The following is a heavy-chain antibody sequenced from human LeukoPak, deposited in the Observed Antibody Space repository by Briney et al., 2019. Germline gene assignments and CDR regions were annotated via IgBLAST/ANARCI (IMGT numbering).Heavy chain of an antibody. D-gene: IGHD2-15*01. CDR2: ISGSGGST. CDR1: GFTFSSYA. V-gene: IGHV3-23*01. J-gene: IGHJ4*02. Sequence: SGGSLRLSCAASGFTFSSYAMSWVSQAPGKGLECVSAISGSGGSTYYADSVKGRFTISRDNSKNTLYLQMNSLRAEDTAVYYCAKGGYCSAGSCHATLFDHWGQGTLVTVSS. CDR3: AKGGYCSAGSCHATLFDH.